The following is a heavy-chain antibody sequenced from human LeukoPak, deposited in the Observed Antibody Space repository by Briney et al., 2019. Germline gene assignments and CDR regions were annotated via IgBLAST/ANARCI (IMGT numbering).Heavy chain of an antibody. Sequence: GGSQRPSCAGAGFTFTSYWMSWVRQAPGKGLEWVANINEDGSYKYHADSVKGRLTISRDNAKNSLYLQMNSLRAEDTAVYYCARDATRGGDNDYWGQGTRVIVSS. CDR1: GFTFTSYW. CDR2: INEDGSYK. D-gene: IGHD2-21*02. J-gene: IGHJ4*02. CDR3: ARDATRGGDNDY. V-gene: IGHV3-7*01.